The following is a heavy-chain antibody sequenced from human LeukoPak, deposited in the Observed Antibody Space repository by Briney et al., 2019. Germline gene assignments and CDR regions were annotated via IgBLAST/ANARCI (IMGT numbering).Heavy chain of an antibody. J-gene: IGHJ5*01. Sequence: GGSLRLSCAAPGFSFDDYAIHWVRQAPGKGLEWVSLISGDGGSTFYADSVKGRFTISRDNSKNSLCLQMSSLRSEDTALYYCARESDSSGWYDSWGQGTLVTVSS. CDR3: ARESDSSGWYDS. V-gene: IGHV3-43*02. CDR1: GFSFDDYA. D-gene: IGHD3-22*01. CDR2: ISGDGGST.